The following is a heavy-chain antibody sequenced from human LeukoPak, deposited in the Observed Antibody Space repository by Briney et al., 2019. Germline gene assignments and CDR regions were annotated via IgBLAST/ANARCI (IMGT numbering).Heavy chain of an antibody. J-gene: IGHJ6*02. V-gene: IGHV3-30*02. Sequence: GGSLRLSCAASGFTFSSYGMHWVRQAPGKGLEWVAFIRYDGSNKYYADSVKGRFTISRDNSKNTLYLQMNSLRAEDTAVYYCARVAAAGHYYYYYGMDVWGQGTTVTVSS. D-gene: IGHD6-13*01. CDR3: ARVAAAGHYYYYYGMDV. CDR1: GFTFSSYG. CDR2: IRYDGSNK.